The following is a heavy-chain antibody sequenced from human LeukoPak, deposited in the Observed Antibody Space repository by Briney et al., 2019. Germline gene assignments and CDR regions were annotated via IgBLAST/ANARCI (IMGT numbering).Heavy chain of an antibody. CDR1: GFNVSNNY. CDR3: AISGLGFGEWRGLDY. Sequence: GGSLRLSCAASGFNVSNNYMNWVRQAPGKGLEWVSVIFSSGPTYYADSVKGRFTISRDTSKNALYLQMNSLRAEDTAVYYCAISGLGFGEWRGLDYWGQGTLVTSSS. J-gene: IGHJ4*02. V-gene: IGHV3-53*01. CDR2: IFSSGPT. D-gene: IGHD3-10*01.